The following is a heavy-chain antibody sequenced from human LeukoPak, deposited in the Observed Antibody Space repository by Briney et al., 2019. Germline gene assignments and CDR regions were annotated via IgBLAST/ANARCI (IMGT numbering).Heavy chain of an antibody. CDR2: IYYSGST. V-gene: IGHV4-59*12. J-gene: IGHJ6*03. CDR3: ARGAGYCSSTSCPYYYYYYMDV. D-gene: IGHD2-2*01. CDR1: GGSISSYY. Sequence: PSETLSLTCTVSGGSISSYYWSWIRQPPGKGLEWIGYIYYSGSTNYNPSLKSRVTISVDTSKNQFSLKLSSVTAADTAVYYCARGAGYCSSTSCPYYYYYYMDVWGKGTTVTVSS.